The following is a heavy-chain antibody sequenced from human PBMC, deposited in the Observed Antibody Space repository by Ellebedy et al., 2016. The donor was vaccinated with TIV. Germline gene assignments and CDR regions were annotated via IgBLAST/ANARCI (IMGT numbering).Heavy chain of an antibody. J-gene: IGHJ4*02. CDR2: INPNSGGT. Sequence: ASVKVSCKAFGYTLTNYYVHWVRQAPGQGLEWLGWINPNSGGTKYAEEFQGRVTVTRDSSITTAYMELQRLRSDDTAVYYCARARRLYDILTGYLLFDYWGQGTLVPVSS. CDR1: GYTLTNYY. V-gene: IGHV1-2*02. D-gene: IGHD3-9*01. CDR3: ARARRLYDILTGYLLFDY.